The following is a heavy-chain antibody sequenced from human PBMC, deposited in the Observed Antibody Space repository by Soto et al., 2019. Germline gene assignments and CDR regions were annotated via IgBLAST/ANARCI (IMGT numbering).Heavy chain of an antibody. D-gene: IGHD2-2*01. J-gene: IGHJ4*02. Sequence: EVQLLESGGGLVQPGGSLRLSCAASGFTFSSYAMSWVRQAPGKGLEWVSAISGTGGSTYYADSVKGRFTISRDNSKNTLYLEMHRLRAEDTAVYYCAGHRLPPYCSSNRCPAYFDYCGQGTLVTVSS. CDR1: GFTFSSYA. V-gene: IGHV3-23*01. CDR3: AGHRLPPYCSSNRCPAYFDY. CDR2: ISGTGGST.